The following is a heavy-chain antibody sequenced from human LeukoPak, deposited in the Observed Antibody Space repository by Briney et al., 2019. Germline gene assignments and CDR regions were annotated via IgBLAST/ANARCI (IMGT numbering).Heavy chain of an antibody. D-gene: IGHD1-14*01. J-gene: IGHJ3*02. CDR1: GGSISSGGYY. V-gene: IGHV4-31*03. Sequence: SETLSLTCTVPGGSISSGGYYWSWIRQHPGKGLEWIGYIYYSGSTYYNPSLKSRVTISVDTSKNQFSLKLSSVTAADTAVYYCARDRMDAFDIWGQGTMVTVSS. CDR2: IYYSGST. CDR3: ARDRMDAFDI.